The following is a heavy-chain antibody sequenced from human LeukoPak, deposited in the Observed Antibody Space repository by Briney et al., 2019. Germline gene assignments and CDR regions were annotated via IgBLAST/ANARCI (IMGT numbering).Heavy chain of an antibody. CDR1: GGSISSSSYY. Sequence: PSETLSLTCTVSGGSISSSSYYWGWIRQPPGKGLEWIGSIYYSGSTYYNPSLKSRVTISVDTSKNQFSVKLNSVTAADTALYYCARAPHLYGSGSYSYYFDYWGQGILVNVYS. D-gene: IGHD3-10*01. CDR2: IYYSGST. V-gene: IGHV4-39*07. CDR3: ARAPHLYGSGSYSYYFDY. J-gene: IGHJ4*02.